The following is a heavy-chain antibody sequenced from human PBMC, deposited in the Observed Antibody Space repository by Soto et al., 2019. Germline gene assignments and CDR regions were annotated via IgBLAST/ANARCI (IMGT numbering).Heavy chain of an antibody. CDR2: CRDKANSYTT. V-gene: IGHV3-72*01. CDR1: GFGFSDHY. Sequence: EVQLVESGGGLVQPGGSLRLSCEASGFGFSDHYMDWVRQAPGKGLEWVGRCRDKANSYTTEYAASVKGRFTISRDDSENSLYLQMNSLKTEDTAVYYXXRVMGTVVAGNNYFAMDVWGQGTTVSV. J-gene: IGHJ6*02. CDR3: XRVMGTVVAGNNYFAMDV. D-gene: IGHD6-19*01.